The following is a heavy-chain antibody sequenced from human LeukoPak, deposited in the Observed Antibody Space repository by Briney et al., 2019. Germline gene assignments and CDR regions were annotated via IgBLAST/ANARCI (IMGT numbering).Heavy chain of an antibody. V-gene: IGHV3-23*01. J-gene: IGHJ5*02. D-gene: IGHD5-12*01. CDR1: GFTFSSNA. Sequence: GGSLRLSCAASGFTFSSNAMSWVRQAPGKGLEWVSGISGSGGSTYYADSVKGRFAISRDNSKNTLYLQMNSLRAEDTAVYYCAKDSGAQLNWFDLWGQGTLVTVSS. CDR3: AKDSGAQLNWFDL. CDR2: ISGSGGST.